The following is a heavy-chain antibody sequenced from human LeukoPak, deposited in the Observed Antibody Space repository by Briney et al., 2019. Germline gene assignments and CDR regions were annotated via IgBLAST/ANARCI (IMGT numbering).Heavy chain of an antibody. J-gene: IGHJ4*02. V-gene: IGHV3-7*01. CDR2: INQGGSVK. D-gene: IGHD5-12*01. Sequence: GGSLRLSCAASGLSFRDFWMTWVRQAPGKGRGWVANINQGGSVKYYVDSVTGPFTISRDAAKSSLYVQMTSLRAEDTAVYYCARFGYSGWNLEYWGQGTLVTVSS. CDR3: ARFGYSGWNLEY. CDR1: GLSFRDFW.